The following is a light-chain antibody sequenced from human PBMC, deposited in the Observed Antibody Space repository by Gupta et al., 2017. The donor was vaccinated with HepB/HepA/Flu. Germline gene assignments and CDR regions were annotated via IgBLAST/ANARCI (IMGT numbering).Light chain of an antibody. CDR1: QSISTY. CDR3: QQSHSTPYT. J-gene: IGKJ2*01. Sequence: DIQMTQSPSSLSASVGDRVTITCRASQSISTYLNWYQQKPGKAPNPLIYAASSLQSGVPSRFSGSGSGTDFTLTISRRQPEDFATYYCQQSHSTPYTFGRGTKVEIK. V-gene: IGKV1-39*01. CDR2: AAS.